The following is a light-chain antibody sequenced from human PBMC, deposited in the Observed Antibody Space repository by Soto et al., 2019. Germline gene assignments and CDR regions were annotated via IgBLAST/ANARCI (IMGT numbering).Light chain of an antibody. CDR2: WVS. CDR1: QSVYDSSRNKFY. CDR3: QQYDDTQWT. J-gene: IGKJ1*01. V-gene: IGKV4-1*01. Sequence: DIVMTQSPESLAVSLGERVTINCKSSQSVYDSSRNKFYIAWYQQKPGQPPKLLIYWVSTRESGVPDRFSGSGSGTDFTLTISNLQAEDVAVYYCQQYDDTQWTFGQGTKVEIK.